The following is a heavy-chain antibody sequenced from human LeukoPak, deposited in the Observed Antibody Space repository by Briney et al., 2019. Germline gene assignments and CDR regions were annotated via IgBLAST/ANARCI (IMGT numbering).Heavy chain of an antibody. D-gene: IGHD4-23*01. Sequence: GTSLRLSCTTYGLTFTSHGFHWLRQVVGKRLEWVAFVRNDGSDTYHANSVQGRFGISRDNSKNTLYLQMNSLRVEDTAIYYCARDRGKDYFDSWGQGTQVTLSS. CDR3: ARDRGKDYFDS. J-gene: IGHJ4*02. V-gene: IGHV3-33*01. CDR2: VRNDGSDT. CDR1: GLTFTSHG.